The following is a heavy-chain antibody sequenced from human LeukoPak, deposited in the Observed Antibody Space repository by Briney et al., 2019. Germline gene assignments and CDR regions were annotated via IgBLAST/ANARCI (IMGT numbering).Heavy chain of an antibody. V-gene: IGHV3-23*01. CDR2: IGGSGGPT. CDR1: GFTFSSYA. Sequence: PGGSLRLSCAASGFTFSSYAMSWVRQAPGKGLEWVSGIGGSGGPTYYADSVKGRFTISRDSSKNTLYLQMSSLRAEDTAVYYCAKDRRIAVAGTRTGYFDYWGQGTLVTVSS. CDR3: AKDRRIAVAGTRTGYFDY. D-gene: IGHD6-19*01. J-gene: IGHJ4*02.